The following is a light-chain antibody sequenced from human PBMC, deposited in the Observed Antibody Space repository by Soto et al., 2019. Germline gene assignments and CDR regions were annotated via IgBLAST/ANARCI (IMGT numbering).Light chain of an antibody. V-gene: IGLV2-14*03. Sequence: QSALTQPASVSGSPGQSITISCTGTSSDVGSYNYVSWYQHHPGRAPKLIIYDVSDRPSGVSNRFSGSKSGNTASLTISGLQGEDEADYYCSSYTISGSYVFGTGTKLTVL. CDR1: SSDVGSYNY. CDR2: DVS. J-gene: IGLJ1*01. CDR3: SSYTISGSYV.